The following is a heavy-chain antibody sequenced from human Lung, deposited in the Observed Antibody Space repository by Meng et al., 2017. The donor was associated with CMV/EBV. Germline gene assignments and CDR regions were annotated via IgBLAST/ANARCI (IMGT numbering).Heavy chain of an antibody. Sequence: GESXKISCAASGFTFSSYSMNWVRQAPGKGLEWVSSISSSSSYIYYADSVKGRFTISRDNAKNSLYLQMNSLRAEDTAVYYCAGDNSYGNEYYFDYWGQGTLVTVSS. CDR1: GFTFSSYS. D-gene: IGHD5-18*01. CDR2: ISSSSSYI. V-gene: IGHV3-21*01. J-gene: IGHJ4*02. CDR3: AGDNSYGNEYYFDY.